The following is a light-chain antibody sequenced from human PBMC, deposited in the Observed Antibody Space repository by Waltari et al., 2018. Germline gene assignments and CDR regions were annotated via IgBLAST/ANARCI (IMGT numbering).Light chain of an antibody. J-gene: IGLJ3*02. CDR1: SGSIASHP. CDR2: EDN. Sequence: NFMLTQPHFVSDSPGTTVTLSCTRGSGSIASHPMHSYQQRPGSCTTTVIYEDNQRPSGVPDRFSGSIDSSSNAASLTISGRKTEDEADYYCQSYDSSNRVFGGGTKLTGL. V-gene: IGLV6-57*01. CDR3: QSYDSSNRV.